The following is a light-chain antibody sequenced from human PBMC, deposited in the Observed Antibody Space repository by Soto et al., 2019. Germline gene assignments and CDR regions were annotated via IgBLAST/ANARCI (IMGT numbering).Light chain of an antibody. CDR1: QTLLHRNGHNY. CDR3: LQTLQTPWT. CDR2: VGS. J-gene: IGKJ1*01. Sequence: DIVMIQSPFSLPVTPGEPASISCRSSQTLLHRNGHNYLHWYLQKPGQPPQLLIYVGSERASGVPDRFSGSGSGTDFTLKINRVEAEDVGVYYCLQTLQTPWTFGQGTKVEI. V-gene: IGKV2-28*01.